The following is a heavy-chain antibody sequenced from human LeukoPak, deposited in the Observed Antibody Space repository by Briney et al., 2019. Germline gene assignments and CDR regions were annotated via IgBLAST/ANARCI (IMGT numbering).Heavy chain of an antibody. Sequence: GGSLRLSCAASGFTFSSYAMSWVRQAPGKGLEWVSAISGSGGSTYYADSVKGRFTIPRDNSKNTLYLQMNSLRAEDTAVYYCAKEIDRPRGVHYYDSSGYPDWGQGTLVTVSS. CDR1: GFTFSSYA. CDR3: AKEIDRPRGVHYYDSSGYPD. V-gene: IGHV3-23*01. CDR2: ISGSGGST. J-gene: IGHJ4*02. D-gene: IGHD3-22*01.